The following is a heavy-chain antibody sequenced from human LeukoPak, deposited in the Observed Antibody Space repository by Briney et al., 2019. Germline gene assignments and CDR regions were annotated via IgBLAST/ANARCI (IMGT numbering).Heavy chain of an antibody. CDR1: GFTFSSYS. CDR2: ISSSSSYI. D-gene: IGHD2-15*01. V-gene: IGHV3-21*01. CDR3: ARARGSQKYFDY. Sequence: PGGSLRLSCAASGFTFSSYSMNWVRQAPGKGLEWVSSISSSSSYIYYADSVKGRFTISRDNAKNSLYLQMNSLRAEDTAVYYCARARGSQKYFDYWGQGTLVTVPS. J-gene: IGHJ4*02.